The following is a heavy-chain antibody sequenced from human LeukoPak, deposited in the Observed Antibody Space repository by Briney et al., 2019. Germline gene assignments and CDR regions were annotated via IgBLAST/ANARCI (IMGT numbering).Heavy chain of an antibody. CDR1: GGSISSYY. J-gene: IGHJ4*02. CDR3: ARATLFHYGGNLDYFDY. CDR2: IYYSGST. V-gene: IGHV4-59*01. D-gene: IGHD4-23*01. Sequence: PSETLSLTCTVSGGSISSYYWSWIRQPPGKGLEWIGYIYYSGSTNYNPSLKSRVTISVDTSKNQFSLKLSSVTAADTAVYYCARATLFHYGGNLDYFDYWGQGTLVTVSS.